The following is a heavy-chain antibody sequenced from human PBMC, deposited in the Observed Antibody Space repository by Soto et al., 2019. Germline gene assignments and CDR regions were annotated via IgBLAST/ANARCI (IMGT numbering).Heavy chain of an antibody. CDR2: ISSSSSTI. Sequence: GGSLRLSCAASGFTFSSYSMNWVRQAPGKGLEWVSYISSSSSTIYYADSVKGRFTISRDNAKNSLYLQMNSLRAEDTAVYYCARGDAYSSSWYSGLVNYFDYWGQGTLVTVSS. J-gene: IGHJ4*02. D-gene: IGHD6-13*01. V-gene: IGHV3-48*01. CDR1: GFTFSSYS. CDR3: ARGDAYSSSWYSGLVNYFDY.